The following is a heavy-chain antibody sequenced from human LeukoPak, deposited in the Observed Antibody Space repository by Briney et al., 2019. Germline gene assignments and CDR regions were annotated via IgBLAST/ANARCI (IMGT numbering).Heavy chain of an antibody. V-gene: IGHV3-7*01. CDR1: GFTFTNAW. D-gene: IGHD3-10*02. Sequence: GGSLRLSCAASGFTFTNAWMSWVRQAPGKGLEWVANIKQDGSEKYYVDSVKGRFTISRDNAKNSLYLQMNSLRAEDTAVYYCAELGITMIGGVWGKGTTVTISS. J-gene: IGHJ6*04. CDR2: IKQDGSEK. CDR3: AELGITMIGGV.